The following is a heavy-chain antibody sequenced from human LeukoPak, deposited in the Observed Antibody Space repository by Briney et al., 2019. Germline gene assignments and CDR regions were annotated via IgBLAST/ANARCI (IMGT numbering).Heavy chain of an antibody. CDR3: ARLCSGWLHYYYYGMDV. J-gene: IGHJ6*02. CDR2: INSDGSWT. Sequence: PGGSLRLSCAASGNYWMHWVRQAPGKGLVWVSHINSDGSWTSYADSVKGRFTISKDNAKNTVYLQMNSLRAEDTAVYYCARLCSGWLHYYYYGMDVWGQGTTVTVSS. D-gene: IGHD6-19*01. V-gene: IGHV3-74*01. CDR1: GNYW.